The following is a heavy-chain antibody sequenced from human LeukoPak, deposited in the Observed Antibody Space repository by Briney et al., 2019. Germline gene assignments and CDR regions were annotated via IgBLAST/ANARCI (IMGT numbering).Heavy chain of an antibody. CDR1: GFTFSSYA. V-gene: IGHV3-23*01. CDR3: AKIERYYDFWSGFG. Sequence: GGSLRLSCAASGFTFSSYAMSWVRQAPGKGLEWVSTISGSGGSTYYGDSVKGRFTISRDNSKNTVYLQMKSLRAEDTAVYYCAKIERYYDFWSGFGWGQGTLVTVSS. D-gene: IGHD3-3*01. J-gene: IGHJ4*02. CDR2: ISGSGGST.